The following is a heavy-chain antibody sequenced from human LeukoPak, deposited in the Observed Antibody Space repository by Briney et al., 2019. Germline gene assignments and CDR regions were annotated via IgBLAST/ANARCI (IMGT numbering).Heavy chain of an antibody. Sequence: PGGSLRLSCAASGFTFDDYAMHWVRQAPGKGLEWVSGISWNSGSIGYADSVKGRFTISRDNAKNSLYLQMNSLRAEDTAVYYCARDPPTGYWGQGTLVTVSS. CDR3: ARDPPTGY. J-gene: IGHJ4*02. V-gene: IGHV3-9*01. CDR2: ISWNSGSI. CDR1: GFTFDDYA. D-gene: IGHD1-1*01.